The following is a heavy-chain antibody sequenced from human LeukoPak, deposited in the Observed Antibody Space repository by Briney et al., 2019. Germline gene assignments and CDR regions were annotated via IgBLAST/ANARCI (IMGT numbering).Heavy chain of an antibody. D-gene: IGHD2-21*01. CDR3: ATLAYCGGDCYSGAFDI. CDR2: INSDGSST. CDR1: GFTFSSYW. J-gene: IGHJ3*02. V-gene: IGHV3-74*01. Sequence: GGSLRLSCAASGFTFSSYWMHWVRQAPGKGLVWVSRINSDGSSTSYADSVKGRFTISRDNAKSTLYLQMHSLRAEDTAVYYCATLAYCGGDCYSGAFDIWGQGTMVTVSS.